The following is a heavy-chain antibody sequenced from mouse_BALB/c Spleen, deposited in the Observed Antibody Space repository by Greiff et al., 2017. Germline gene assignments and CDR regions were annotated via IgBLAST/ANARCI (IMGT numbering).Heavy chain of an antibody. J-gene: IGHJ2*01. Sequence: EVQVVESGPGLVKPSQSLSLTCSVTGYSITSGYYWNWIRQFPGNKLEWMGYISYDGSNNYNPSLKNRISITRDTSKNQFFLKLNSVTTEDTATYYCARYDYDRYFDYWGQGTTLTVSS. CDR2: ISYDGSN. CDR1: GYSITSGYY. D-gene: IGHD2-4*01. V-gene: IGHV3-6*02. CDR3: ARYDYDRYFDY.